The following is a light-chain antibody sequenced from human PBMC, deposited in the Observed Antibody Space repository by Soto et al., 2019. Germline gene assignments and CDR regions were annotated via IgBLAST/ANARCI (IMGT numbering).Light chain of an antibody. CDR2: DVS. J-gene: IGLJ2*01. Sequence: QSVLTQPASVSGSPGQSITISCTGTSSDVTTYNYVSWYQQHPGKAPKLIIYDVSNRPSGVSNRFSGSKSGNTASLTISGLQADDEADYYCSSYTTRSTVVFGGGTKLTVL. CDR3: SSYTTRSTVV. V-gene: IGLV2-14*01. CDR1: SSDVTTYNY.